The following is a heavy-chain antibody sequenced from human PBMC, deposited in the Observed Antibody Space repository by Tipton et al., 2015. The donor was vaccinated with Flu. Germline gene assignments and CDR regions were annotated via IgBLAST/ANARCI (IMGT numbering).Heavy chain of an antibody. CDR3: ARSFRVAVIGGMDV. D-gene: IGHD2-21*01. Sequence: TLSLTCAVYGGSISGYNWSWIRQSPGKGLEWLGEIDHSGDTQYNPSLGSRVTISVDMSNNQLSLKLRSVTAADTAVFYCARSFRVAVIGGMDVWGQGTTVVVSS. J-gene: IGHJ6*02. CDR2: IDHSGDT. CDR1: GGSISGYN. V-gene: IGHV4-34*01.